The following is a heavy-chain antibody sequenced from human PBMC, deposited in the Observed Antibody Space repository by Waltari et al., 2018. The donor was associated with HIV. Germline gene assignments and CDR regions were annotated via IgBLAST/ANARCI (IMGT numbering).Heavy chain of an antibody. Sequence: EVQLVESGGGLVQPGGSLRLSCAASGFTFSSYDMHWVRQATGNGLSFVSAIGTAGDTYYPGSVKGRFTISRENAKNSLYLQMNSLRAEDTAVYYCARTLAQGWGLDYWGQGTLVTVSS. CDR3: ARTLAQGWGLDY. J-gene: IGHJ4*02. CDR1: GFTFSSYD. D-gene: IGHD3-16*01. V-gene: IGHV3-13*01. CDR2: IGTAGDT.